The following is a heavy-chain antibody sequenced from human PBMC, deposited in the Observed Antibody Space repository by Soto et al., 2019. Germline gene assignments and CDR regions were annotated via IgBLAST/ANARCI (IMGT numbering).Heavy chain of an antibody. V-gene: IGHV3-7*05. J-gene: IGHJ6*02. CDR1: GFPFGTSW. Sequence: EVQLVESGGGLVQPGGSLRLPCAASGFPFGTSWLSWSPRVPGKGLGWVANINLDGREKNYVDSGKGRFTISRDNARNSLYLQMSSLRAEDTALYYCARDGSTSWYSYDYHGMDVWGQGTTVTVSS. D-gene: IGHD5-18*01. CDR2: INLDGREK. CDR3: ARDGSTSWYSYDYHGMDV.